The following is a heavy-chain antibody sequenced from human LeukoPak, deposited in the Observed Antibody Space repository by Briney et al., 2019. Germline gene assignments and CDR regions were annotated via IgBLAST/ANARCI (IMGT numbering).Heavy chain of an antibody. D-gene: IGHD6-13*01. CDR2: INAGNGNT. Sequence: ASVKVSCKASGYTFTSYAMHWVRQAPGQRLEWMGWINAGNGNTKYSQEFQGRVTITRDTSASTAYMELSSLRSEDMAAYYCARLAAAGTWFDPWGQGTLVTVSS. J-gene: IGHJ5*02. V-gene: IGHV1-3*03. CDR1: GYTFTSYA. CDR3: ARLAAAGTWFDP.